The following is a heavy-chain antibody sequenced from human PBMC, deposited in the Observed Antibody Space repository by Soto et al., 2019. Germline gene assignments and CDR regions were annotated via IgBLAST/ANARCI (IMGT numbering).Heavy chain of an antibody. D-gene: IGHD3-10*01. CDR3: GGGRHYGSWSDSIRSGFQYCFYIDV. CDR1: GASLSGYY. J-gene: IGHJ6*03. CDR2: SNESGSP. Sequence: QVQLQQWGAGLLKPSETLSLTCAVYGASLSGYYWTWIRQSPGKGLAWIAESNESGSPNYSPSLKRGVTMSIVSYKKHSSMTLSSVTAADTAVYYCGGGRHYGSWSDSIRSGFQYCFYIDVWGKGTTVTVSS. V-gene: IGHV4-34*01.